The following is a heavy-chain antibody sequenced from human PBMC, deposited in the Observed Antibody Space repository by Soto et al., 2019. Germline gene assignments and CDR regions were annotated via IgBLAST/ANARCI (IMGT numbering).Heavy chain of an antibody. V-gene: IGHV4-31*03. CDR1: DGSISSDDYY. D-gene: IGHD3-10*01. J-gene: IGHJ5*02. Sequence: QVQLQESGPGLVKPSQTLSLTCTVSDGSISSDDYYWSWIRQHPGKGLEWIGYIYYSGSTYYNPSLKSRVTITVDTSKNQFSLKLSSVTAADTAVYYCARTMVRGPPFDPWGQGTLVTVSS. CDR3: ARTMVRGPPFDP. CDR2: IYYSGST.